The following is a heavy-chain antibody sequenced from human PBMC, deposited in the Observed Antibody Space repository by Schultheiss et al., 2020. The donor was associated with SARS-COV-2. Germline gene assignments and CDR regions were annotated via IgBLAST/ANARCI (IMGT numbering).Heavy chain of an antibody. CDR2: IWYDGSNK. CDR3: ARDKAMTRVFDI. V-gene: IGHV3-33*01. J-gene: IGHJ3*02. CDR1: GFTFRSYG. Sequence: GGSLRLSCAASGFTFRSYGMHWVRQAPGKGLEWVAVIWYDGSNKYYRDSVKGRFTISRDNSKNTVYLQMTSLRAEDTAVYYCARDKAMTRVFDIWGQGIVVTVSS.